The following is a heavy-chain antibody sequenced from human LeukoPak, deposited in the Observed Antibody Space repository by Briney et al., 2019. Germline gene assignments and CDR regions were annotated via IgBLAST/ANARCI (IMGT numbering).Heavy chain of an antibody. J-gene: IGHJ4*02. CDR2: IYPGDSDT. D-gene: IGHD4-17*01. Sequence: GESLKISCKGSGYSFTNYWIAWVRQMPGKGLEWMGSIYPGDSDTRYSPSFQGQVTFSADNSISTAYLQWSSLTASDTAMYYCARQGDYGYYFDYWGQGTLVTVSS. CDR1: GYSFTNYW. CDR3: ARQGDYGYYFDY. V-gene: IGHV5-51*01.